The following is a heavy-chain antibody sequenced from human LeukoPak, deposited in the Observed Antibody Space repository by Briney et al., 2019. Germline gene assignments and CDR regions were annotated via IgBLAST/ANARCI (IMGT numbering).Heavy chain of an antibody. CDR3: ARDQRPSLRFLEWYTFDY. D-gene: IGHD3-3*01. J-gene: IGHJ4*02. Sequence: ASVKVSCTASGYSFNSYGISWVRQAPGQGLEWMGWINPNSGGTNYAQKFQGRVTMTRDTSISTAYMELSRLRSDDTAVYYCARDQRPSLRFLEWYTFDYWGQGTLVTVSS. CDR2: INPNSGGT. V-gene: IGHV1-2*02. CDR1: GYSFNSYG.